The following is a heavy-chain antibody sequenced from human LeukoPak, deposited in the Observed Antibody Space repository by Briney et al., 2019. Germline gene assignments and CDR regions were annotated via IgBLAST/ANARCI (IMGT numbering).Heavy chain of an antibody. CDR1: GYAITSHY. Sequence: ASVKVSCKASGYAITSHYMHWMRQAPGQGLEWMGTIHPDGETSTYAQNFQGRLTMTRDTSTGTLYMDLSSLRSEDTAVYFCAREAIAAGKNFDYWGQGTRSPSPQ. V-gene: IGHV1-46*01. CDR2: IHPDGETS. D-gene: IGHD6-25*01. J-gene: IGHJ4*02. CDR3: AREAIAAGKNFDY.